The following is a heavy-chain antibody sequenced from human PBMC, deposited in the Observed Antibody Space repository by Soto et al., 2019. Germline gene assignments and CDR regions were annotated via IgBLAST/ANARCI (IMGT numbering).Heavy chain of an antibody. CDR2: IYPGDSDT. V-gene: IGHV5-51*01. D-gene: IGHD6-13*01. CDR1: GYSFTSYW. Sequence: GESLKISCKGSGYSFTSYWIGWVRQMPAKGLEWMGIIYPGDSDTRYSPSFQGQVTISADKSISTAYLQWSSLKASDTAMYYCARSALAAAGRAPHYFDYWGQGTLVTVSS. CDR3: ARSALAAAGRAPHYFDY. J-gene: IGHJ4*02.